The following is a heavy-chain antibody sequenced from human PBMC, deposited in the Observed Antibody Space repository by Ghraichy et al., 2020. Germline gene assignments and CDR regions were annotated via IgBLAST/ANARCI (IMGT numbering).Heavy chain of an antibody. CDR2: FDPEDGET. CDR1: GYTLTELS. D-gene: IGHD5-18*01. Sequence: ASVKVSCKVSGYTLTELSMHWVRQAPGKGLEWMGGFDPEDGETIYAQKFQGRVTMTEDTSTDTAYMELSSLRSEDTAVYYCATLGPRGYSPISWFDPWGQGTLVTVSS. J-gene: IGHJ5*02. CDR3: ATLGPRGYSPISWFDP. V-gene: IGHV1-24*01.